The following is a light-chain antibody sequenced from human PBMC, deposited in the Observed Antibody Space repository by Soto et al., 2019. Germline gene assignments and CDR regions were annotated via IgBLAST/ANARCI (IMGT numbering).Light chain of an antibody. J-gene: IGKJ1*01. CDR1: QSISSW. V-gene: IGKV1-5*03. CDR2: KAS. Sequence: DIQMTQSPSTLSASVGDRVTITCRASQSISSWLAWYQQKPGKAPKLLIYKASSLESEVPSRFSGSGSGTEFTLTNSSLQPDDFATYYCQQYNSYAWTFGQGTKVQIK. CDR3: QQYNSYAWT.